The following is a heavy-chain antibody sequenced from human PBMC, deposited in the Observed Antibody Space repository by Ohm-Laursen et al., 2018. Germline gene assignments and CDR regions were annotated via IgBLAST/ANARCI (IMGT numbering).Heavy chain of an antibody. CDR2: ISNSGNT. J-gene: IGHJ1*01. CDR3: ARGSNEYGGLYFPH. CDR1: GGSINSSY. D-gene: IGHD4-23*01. V-gene: IGHV4-59*08. Sequence: SETLSLTCSVSGGSINSSYWSWIRQPPGKGLEWIGFISNSGNTNYNPSLKSRVTISVDTSKNQISLKLDSVTVADTAVYYCARGSNEYGGLYFPHWGQGTLVTVSS.